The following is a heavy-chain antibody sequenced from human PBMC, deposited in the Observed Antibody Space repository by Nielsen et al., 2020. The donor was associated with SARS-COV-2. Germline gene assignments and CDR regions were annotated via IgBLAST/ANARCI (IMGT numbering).Heavy chain of an antibody. V-gene: IGHV4-61*02. J-gene: IGHJ3*02. D-gene: IGHD3-16*01. Sequence: SETLSLTCTVSGGSISSGTYYWNWIRQPAGKGLEWIGRIYTIGSTDYNPSLKSRVTISVDTSKNQFSLKLSSVTAADTAVYYCARHSPGGAFDIWGQGTMVTVSS. CDR1: GGSISSGTYY. CDR3: ARHSPGGAFDI. CDR2: IYTIGST.